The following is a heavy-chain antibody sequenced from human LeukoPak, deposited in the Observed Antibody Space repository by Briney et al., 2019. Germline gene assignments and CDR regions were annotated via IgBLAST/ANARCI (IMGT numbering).Heavy chain of an antibody. CDR2: INPSGGST. CDR3: ARGRFDWLGNDY. V-gene: IGHV1-46*01. Sequence: ASVKVSCKASGYTFTSYYMHWVRQAPGQGLEWMGIINPSGGSTSYAQKFQGRVTMTRDMSTSTVYMELSRLRSDDTAVYYCARGRFDWLGNDYWGQGTLVTVSS. D-gene: IGHD3-9*01. J-gene: IGHJ4*02. CDR1: GYTFTSYY.